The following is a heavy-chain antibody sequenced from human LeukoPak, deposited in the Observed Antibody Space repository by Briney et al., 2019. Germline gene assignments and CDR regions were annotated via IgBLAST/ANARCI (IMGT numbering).Heavy chain of an antibody. D-gene: IGHD4-11*01. CDR3: ARDSDYSGNGNGDWFDP. CDR1: GFRFSSFG. Sequence: ASVKVSCKASGFRFSSFGVSWVRQAPGQGLEWMGWISTYFGVTHYAEKFEDRVTMTIDTSMTTAYMELRSLRYDDTAVYYCARDSDYSGNGNGDWFDPWGQGTVVTVSS. V-gene: IGHV1-18*04. CDR2: ISTYFGVT. J-gene: IGHJ5*02.